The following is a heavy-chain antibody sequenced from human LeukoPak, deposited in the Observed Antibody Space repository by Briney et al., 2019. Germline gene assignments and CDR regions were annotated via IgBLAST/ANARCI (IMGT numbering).Heavy chain of an antibody. V-gene: IGHV4-39*07. CDR2: IYYSGST. CDR3: ARSDSPGGDYGMDV. Sequence: PSETLSLTCTVSGGSISSSSYYWGWIRQPPGKGLEWIGSIYYSGSTYYNPSLKSRVTISVDTSKNQFSLKLSSVTAADTAVYYCARSDSPGGDYGMDVWGQGTTVTVSS. D-gene: IGHD1-14*01. J-gene: IGHJ6*02. CDR1: GGSISSSSYY.